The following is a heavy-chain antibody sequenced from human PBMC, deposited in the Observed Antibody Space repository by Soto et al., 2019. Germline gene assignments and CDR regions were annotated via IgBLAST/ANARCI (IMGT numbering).Heavy chain of an antibody. CDR2: ITPLFGTP. CDR3: ARQFDYDTSGYYYAY. J-gene: IGHJ4*02. CDR1: GGTFNKYA. Sequence: GASVKVSCKASGGTFNKYAIDWVRQAPGQGPEWMGGITPLFGTPNYAQRFQGRVTISADEVTSTAYMELRSLRSDDTGVYYCARQFDYDTSGYYYAYWGQGTLVTVSS. D-gene: IGHD3-22*01. V-gene: IGHV1-69*13.